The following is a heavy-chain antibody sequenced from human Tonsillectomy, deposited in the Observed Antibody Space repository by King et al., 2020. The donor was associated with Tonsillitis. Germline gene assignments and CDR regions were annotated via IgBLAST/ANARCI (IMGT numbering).Heavy chain of an antibody. Sequence: VQLVESGGGLVQPGGSLRLSCAASGFTFSSYAMSWVRQAPGKGLEWFPAFSGGGVGNYSADSVKGRFTFSRDKPKNTLYLQMNSLRAEDTAVYYCAKDVDIVAMPRFDYWGQGTLVTVSS. V-gene: IGHV3-23*04. CDR2: FSGGGVGN. CDR3: AKDVDIVAMPRFDY. CDR1: GFTFSSYA. J-gene: IGHJ4*02. D-gene: IGHD5-12*01.